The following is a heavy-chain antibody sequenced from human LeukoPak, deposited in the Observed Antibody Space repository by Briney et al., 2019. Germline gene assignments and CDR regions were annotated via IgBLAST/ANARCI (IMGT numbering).Heavy chain of an antibody. J-gene: IGHJ4*02. V-gene: IGHV3-21*01. CDR2: ISSSSSYI. Sequence: PGGSLRLSCAASGFTFSSYSMNWVRQAPGKGLEWVSSISSSSSYIYYADSVKGRFTISRDNAKNSLYLQMNSLRDEDTAVYYCARGALYDSSGYYYEAPDYWGQGTLVTVSS. CDR1: GFTFSSYS. CDR3: ARGALYDSSGYYYEAPDY. D-gene: IGHD3-22*01.